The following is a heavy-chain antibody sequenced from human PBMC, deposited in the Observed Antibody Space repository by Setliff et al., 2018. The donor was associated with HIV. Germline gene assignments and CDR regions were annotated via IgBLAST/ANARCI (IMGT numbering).Heavy chain of an antibody. Sequence: SETLSLTCTVSGGSISSSSFYWTWVRQPPGEGLEWIGNIYYSGSTYYNPSPKSRITISVDTSQNQFSLKLRSVTAADTAVYYCASQGRSGWLWGGFVSWGQGTLVTVSS. D-gene: IGHD6-19*01. J-gene: IGHJ4*02. V-gene: IGHV4-39*01. CDR2: IYYSGST. CDR3: ASQGRSGWLWGGFVS. CDR1: GGSISSSSFY.